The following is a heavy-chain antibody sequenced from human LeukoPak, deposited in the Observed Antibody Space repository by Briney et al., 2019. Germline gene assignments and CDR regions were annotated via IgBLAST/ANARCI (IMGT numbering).Heavy chain of an antibody. CDR3: ASEWELNAFDI. V-gene: IGHV1-69*06. CDR1: GGTLSSYA. D-gene: IGHD1-26*01. CDR2: IIPIFGTA. J-gene: IGHJ3*02. Sequence: SVKVSCKASGGTLSSYAISWVRQAPGQGLEWMGGIIPIFGTANYAQKFQGRVTITADKSTSTAYMELSSLRSEDTAVYYCASEWELNAFDIWGQGTMVTVSS.